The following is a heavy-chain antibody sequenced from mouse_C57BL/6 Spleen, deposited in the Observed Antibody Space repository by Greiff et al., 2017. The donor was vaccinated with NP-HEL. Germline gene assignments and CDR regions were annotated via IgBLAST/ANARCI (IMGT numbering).Heavy chain of an antibody. V-gene: IGHV1-55*01. CDR1: GYTFTSYW. Sequence: QVQLQQPGAELVKPGASVKMSCKASGYTFTSYWITWVKQRPGQGLEWIGDIYPGSGSTNYNEKFKSKATLTVDTSSSPAYMQLSSLTSEDSAVYYCARYGDGYYRGYAMDYWGQGTSVTVSS. CDR2: IYPGSGST. CDR3: ARYGDGYYRGYAMDY. J-gene: IGHJ4*01. D-gene: IGHD2-3*01.